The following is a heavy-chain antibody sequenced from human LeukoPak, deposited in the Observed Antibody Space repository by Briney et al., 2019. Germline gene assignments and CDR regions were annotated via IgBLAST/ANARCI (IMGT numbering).Heavy chain of an antibody. CDR2: INTDESST. V-gene: IGHV3-74*01. CDR1: GFTFSSYW. Sequence: PGGSLRLSCAASGFTFSSYWMHWVRQAPGKGLVWVSRINTDESSTSYADSVKGRFTISRDNAKNTLYLQMNSLRAEDTAVYYCARVYSYYYYMDVWGKGTTVTVSS. CDR3: ARVYSYYYYMDV. J-gene: IGHJ6*03.